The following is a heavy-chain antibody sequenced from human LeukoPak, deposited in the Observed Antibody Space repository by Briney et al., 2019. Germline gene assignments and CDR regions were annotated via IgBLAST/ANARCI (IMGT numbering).Heavy chain of an antibody. J-gene: IGHJ4*02. CDR3: ARAQYSSSYPFDY. D-gene: IGHD6-13*01. CDR2: IGGSSGIT. Sequence: GASLRLSCAASGFIFSNYAMIWVRQAPGKGLEWVSAIGGSSGITFYADSVRGQFTISRDNSKNTLYLQMNSLRAEDTAVYYCARAQYSSSYPFDYWGQGTLVTVSS. V-gene: IGHV3-23*01. CDR1: GFIFSNYA.